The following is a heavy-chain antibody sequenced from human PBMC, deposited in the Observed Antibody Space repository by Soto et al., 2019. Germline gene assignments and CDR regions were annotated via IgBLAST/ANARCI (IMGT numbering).Heavy chain of an antibody. CDR2: IIPILGIA. CDR3: ARALASSSWYAEYFQH. D-gene: IGHD6-13*01. J-gene: IGHJ1*01. CDR1: GGTFSSYT. V-gene: IGHV1-69*02. Sequence: QVQLVQSGAEVKKPGSSVKVSCKASGGTFSSYTISWVRQAPGQGLEWMGRIIPILGIANYAQKFQGRVTITEDKSTSTAYMELSSLRSEDTAVYYCARALASSSWYAEYFQHWGQGTLVTVSS.